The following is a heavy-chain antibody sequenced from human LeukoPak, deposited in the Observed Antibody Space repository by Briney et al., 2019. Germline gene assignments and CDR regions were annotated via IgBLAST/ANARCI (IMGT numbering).Heavy chain of an antibody. D-gene: IGHD2-2*01. Sequence: GGSLRLSCAASGFTFSSYGMHWVRQAPGKGLEWVAVISHDGSNKYYADSVKGRFTISRDNAKNTLYLQMNSLRAEDTAVYYCASLGDCSSTSCVDYWGQGTLVTVSS. CDR3: ASLGDCSSTSCVDY. CDR2: ISHDGSNK. J-gene: IGHJ4*02. CDR1: GFTFSSYG. V-gene: IGHV3-30*03.